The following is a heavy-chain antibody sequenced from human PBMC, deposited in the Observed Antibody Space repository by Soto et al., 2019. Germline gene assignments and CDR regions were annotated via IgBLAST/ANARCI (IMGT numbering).Heavy chain of an antibody. V-gene: IGHV4-39*01. CDR1: GGSVSSSSYY. CDR2: MSYSGST. Sequence: SETLSLTCTVSGGSVSSSSYYWGWIRQPPGKGLEWIGSMSYSGSTYYSPPLRSRVTIAVDTSKNQFSLKLSSVTATDTAVYFCARHGSPAKVVTPNFDFWGQGTLVT. D-gene: IGHD2-21*02. CDR3: ARHGSPAKVVTPNFDF. J-gene: IGHJ4*02.